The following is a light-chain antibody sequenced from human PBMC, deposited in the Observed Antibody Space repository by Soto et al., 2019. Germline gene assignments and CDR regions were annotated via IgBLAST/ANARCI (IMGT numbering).Light chain of an antibody. CDR1: QSISSW. V-gene: IGKV1-5*01. CDR2: DAS. CDR3: KHSGK. Sequence: DIQMTQSPSTLSASVGDRVTITCRASQSISSWLAWYQQKPGKAPKLLIYDASSLESGVPSRFSGSGSGTEFTLTISGMKPDDFATYYCKHSGKFGQRTKVDIK. J-gene: IGKJ1*01.